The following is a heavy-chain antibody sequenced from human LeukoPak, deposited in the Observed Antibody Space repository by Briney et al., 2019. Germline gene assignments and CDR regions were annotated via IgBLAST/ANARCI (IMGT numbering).Heavy chain of an antibody. V-gene: IGHV3-7*01. CDR3: ARAVMITFGGVILDY. CDR1: GFTFSSYW. D-gene: IGHD3-16*01. CDR2: IKQDGSEK. Sequence: PGGSLRLSCAASGFTFSSYWMSWVRQAPGKGLEWVANIKQDGSEKYYVDSVKGRFTISRDNAKNSLYLQMNSLRAEDTAVYYCARAVMITFGGVILDYWGQGTLVTVSS. J-gene: IGHJ4*02.